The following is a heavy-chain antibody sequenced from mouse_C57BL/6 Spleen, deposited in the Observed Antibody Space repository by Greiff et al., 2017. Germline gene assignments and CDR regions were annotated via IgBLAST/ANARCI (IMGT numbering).Heavy chain of an antibody. V-gene: IGHV7-3*01. Sequence: EVKVVESGGGLVQPGGSLILSCAASGFTFTDYYMSWVRQPPGKALEWLGFIRNKANGYTTEYSASVKGRFTISRDNSQSILYLQMNALRAEDSATYYCARYVYGNYGYFDYWGQGTTLTVSS. CDR1: GFTFTDYY. J-gene: IGHJ2*01. CDR2: IRNKANGYTT. D-gene: IGHD2-1*01. CDR3: ARYVYGNYGYFDY.